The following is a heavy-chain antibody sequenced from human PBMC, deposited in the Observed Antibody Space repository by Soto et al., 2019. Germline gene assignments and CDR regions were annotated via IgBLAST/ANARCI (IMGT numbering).Heavy chain of an antibody. Sequence: GGSLRLSCEVTGFTFRNYAMQWVRQAPGKGLEWVAVISHDGSSQYYADSMRGRFTISRDNSKTTLYLEINSLRTDDTAIYYCAKATSAYTYGYFDFWGQGTVVTVSS. CDR3: AKATSAYTYGYFDF. CDR2: ISHDGSSQ. J-gene: IGHJ4*02. D-gene: IGHD5-18*01. V-gene: IGHV3-30*04. CDR1: GFTFRNYA.